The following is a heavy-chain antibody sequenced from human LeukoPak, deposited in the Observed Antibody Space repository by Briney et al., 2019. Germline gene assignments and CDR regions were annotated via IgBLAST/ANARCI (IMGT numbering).Heavy chain of an antibody. J-gene: IGHJ4*02. V-gene: IGHV4-39*01. CDR3: AVAYDSGDY. CDR1: GGSIGRSRYY. CDR2: IYYSGST. D-gene: IGHD3-22*01. Sequence: ASETLSLTCTVSGGSIGRSRYYWGWIRQPPGKGLEWIGNIYYSGSTYYNPSLKSRVTISVDTSKNQFSLKLSSVTAADTAVYYCAVAYDSGDYWGQGTLVTVSS.